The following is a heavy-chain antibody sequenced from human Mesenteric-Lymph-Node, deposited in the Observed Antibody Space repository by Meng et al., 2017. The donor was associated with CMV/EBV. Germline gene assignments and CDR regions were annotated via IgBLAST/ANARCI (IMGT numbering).Heavy chain of an antibody. J-gene: IGHJ4*02. CDR2: IDWSRGTT. D-gene: IGHD3-22*01. Sequence: SLKISCAASGLTLDDYAFHWVRLRPGKGLEWVSSIDWSRGTTKYADSVKGRFTISRDNAGNSLFLQMDSLRVEDTAFYYCTRAQWLFNFFDYWGQGALVTVSS. CDR1: GLTLDDYA. V-gene: IGHV3-9*01. CDR3: TRAQWLFNFFDY.